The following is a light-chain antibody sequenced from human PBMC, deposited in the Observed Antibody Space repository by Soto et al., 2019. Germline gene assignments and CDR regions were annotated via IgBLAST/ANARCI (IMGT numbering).Light chain of an antibody. Sequence: QSALTQPASVSGSPGQSITISCTGTSSDVGDYNYVSWYQQHPGKAPKLMIFDVSNRPSGVSNRFSGSKSGNTASLTISGLQAEDEADYYCSSYTSRSTRVFGTGNKVTV. CDR3: SSYTSRSTRV. J-gene: IGLJ1*01. CDR1: SSDVGDYNY. CDR2: DVS. V-gene: IGLV2-14*01.